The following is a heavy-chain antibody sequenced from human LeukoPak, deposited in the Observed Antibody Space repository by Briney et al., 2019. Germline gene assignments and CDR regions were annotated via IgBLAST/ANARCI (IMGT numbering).Heavy chain of an antibody. CDR2: IHRSGST. CDR1: GGSISSGSYY. D-gene: IGHD3-3*01. J-gene: IGHJ5*02. CDR3: ARGGFLVQNHFDP. Sequence: SETLSLTCTVFGGSISSGSYYWSWIRQPAGKGLEWIGRIHRSGSTAYNPSVKSRVTISVDTSKNQFSLKLNSVTAADTAVYYCARGGFLVQNHFDPWGQGTLVTVSS. V-gene: IGHV4-61*02.